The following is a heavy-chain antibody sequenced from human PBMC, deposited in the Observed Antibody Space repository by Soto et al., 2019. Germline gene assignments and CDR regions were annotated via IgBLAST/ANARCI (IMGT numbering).Heavy chain of an antibody. CDR3: ARDSSTTGYYGLDV. V-gene: IGHV3-53*01. CDR2: IYSGGVT. CDR1: GFTVKNYQ. J-gene: IGHJ6*02. Sequence: GGSLRLSCAASGFTVKNYQMNWVRQAPGKGLEWVSVIYSGGVTYYPDSVKGRFTIIRDTSRNSVYLQMNSLRADDTAIYYCARDSSTTGYYGLDVRGQGTTVTVSS.